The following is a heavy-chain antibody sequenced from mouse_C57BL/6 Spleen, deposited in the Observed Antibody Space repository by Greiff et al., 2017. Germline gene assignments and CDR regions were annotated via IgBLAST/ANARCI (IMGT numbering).Heavy chain of an antibody. CDR3: TGYSNVFDY. J-gene: IGHJ2*01. CDR1: GFTFSNYW. Sequence: DVHLVESGGGLVQPGGSMKLSCVASGFTFSNYWMNWVRQSPEKGLEWVAQIRLKSDNYATHYAESVKGRFTISRDDSKSSVYLQMNNLRAEDTEIYYCTGYSNVFDYWGQGTTLTVSS. V-gene: IGHV6-3*01. CDR2: IRLKSDNYAT. D-gene: IGHD2-5*01.